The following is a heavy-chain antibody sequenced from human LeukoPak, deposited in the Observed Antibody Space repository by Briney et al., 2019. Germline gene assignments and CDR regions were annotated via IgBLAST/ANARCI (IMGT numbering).Heavy chain of an antibody. CDR2: IYHSGST. V-gene: IGHV4-4*02. Sequence: SETLSLTCAVSGGSISSSNWWSWVRQPPGKGLEWIGEIYHSGSTNYNPSLKSRVTIPVDTSKNQFSLKLSSVTAADTAVYYCARDLSSSWTPNWFDPWGQGTLVTVSS. J-gene: IGHJ5*02. CDR1: GGSISSSNW. CDR3: ARDLSSSWTPNWFDP. D-gene: IGHD6-13*01.